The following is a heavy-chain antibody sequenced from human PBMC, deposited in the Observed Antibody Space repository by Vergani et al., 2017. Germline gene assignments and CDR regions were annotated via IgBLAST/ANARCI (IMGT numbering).Heavy chain of an antibody. CDR1: GFTFTSSA. CDR2: IVVGSGNT. CDR3: AADYGSATGMDV. J-gene: IGHJ6*02. V-gene: IGHV1-58*02. Sequence: QMQLVQSGPEVKKPGTSVKVFCKASGFTFTSSAMQWVRQDRGQRLEWIGWIVVGSGNTKYAQKFQERVTITRDMSTSTAYLELSSLRSEDTAVYYCAADYGSATGMDVWGQGTTVTVSS. D-gene: IGHD3-10*01.